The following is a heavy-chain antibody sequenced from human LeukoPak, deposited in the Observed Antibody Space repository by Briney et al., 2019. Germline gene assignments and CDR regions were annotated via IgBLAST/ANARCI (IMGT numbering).Heavy chain of an antibody. CDR2: INSDGSTT. V-gene: IGHV3-74*01. CDR3: ANTYGSWGNFDT. J-gene: IGHJ4*02. Sequence: GGSLRLSCAASGFTFSGYWMHWVRQAPGAGLVWVSVINSDGSTTRYADSVRGRFTISRDNAKNTLYLQMNSLRAEDTAVYYCANTYGSWGNFDTWGQGTLVTVSS. CDR1: GFTFSGYW. D-gene: IGHD3-10*01.